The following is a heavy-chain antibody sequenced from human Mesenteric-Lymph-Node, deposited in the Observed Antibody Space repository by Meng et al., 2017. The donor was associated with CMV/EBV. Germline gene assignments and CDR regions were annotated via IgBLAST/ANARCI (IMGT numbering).Heavy chain of an antibody. J-gene: IGHJ4*02. CDR2: ISSSSSYI. D-gene: IGHD3-10*01. CDR3: ARKDYYGSGWDDY. Sequence: GGSLRLSCVASGFTFSDYSMNWVRQAPGKGLEWVSSISSSSSYIYYADSVKGRFTISRDNAKNSLYLQMNSLRAEDTAVYYCARKDYYGSGWDDYWGQGTLVTVS. CDR1: GFTFSDYS. V-gene: IGHV3-21*01.